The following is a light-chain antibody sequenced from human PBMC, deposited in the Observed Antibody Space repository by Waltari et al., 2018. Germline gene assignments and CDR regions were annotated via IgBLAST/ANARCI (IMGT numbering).Light chain of an antibody. CDR2: GAS. V-gene: IGKV4-1*01. CDR3: QHYYSTPLA. Sequence: DIVMTQSPDSLAVSLGERATINCRSSQSVLSRSNNKNYLAWYQREQGPPPKRLIYGASTRESGVPDRFSGSGSGTDFTLTISSLQAEDVAVYYCQHYYSTPLAFGGGTKVEIK. CDR1: QSVLSRSNNKNY. J-gene: IGKJ4*01.